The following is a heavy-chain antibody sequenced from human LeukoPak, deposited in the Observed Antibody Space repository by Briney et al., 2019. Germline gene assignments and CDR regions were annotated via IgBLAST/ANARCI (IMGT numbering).Heavy chain of an antibody. J-gene: IGHJ4*02. CDR2: IIPIFGTA. V-gene: IGHV1-69*05. Sequence: GASVKVSCKASGGTFSSYAISWVRQAPGQGPEWMGRIIPIFGTANYAQKFQGRVTITTDESTSTAYMELSSLRSEDTAVYYCAGGDSGTFDYWGQGTLVTVSS. CDR1: GGTFSSYA. CDR3: AGGDSGTFDY. D-gene: IGHD1-26*01.